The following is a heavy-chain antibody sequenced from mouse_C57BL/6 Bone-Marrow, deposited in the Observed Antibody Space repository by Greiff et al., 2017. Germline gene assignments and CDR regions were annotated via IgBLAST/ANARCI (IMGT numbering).Heavy chain of an antibody. CDR2: IDPSDSYT. CDR1: GYTFTSYW. Sequence: QVQLQQPGAELVMPGASVKLSCKASGYTFTSYWMHWVKQRPGQGLEWIGEIDPSDSYTNYNQKFKGKSTLTVDKSSSTAYMQLSSLTSEDSAVYYCAREDWVFDYWGQGTTLTVSS. J-gene: IGHJ2*01. V-gene: IGHV1-69*01. CDR3: AREDWVFDY. D-gene: IGHD4-1*01.